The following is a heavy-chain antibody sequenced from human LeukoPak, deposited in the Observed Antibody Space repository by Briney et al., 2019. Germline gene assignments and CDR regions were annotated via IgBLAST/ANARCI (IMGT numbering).Heavy chain of an antibody. J-gene: IGHJ4*02. CDR3: ARGRYGDYYFDY. V-gene: IGHV3-23*01. CDR2: ISGSGDDT. Sequence: GGSLRLSCEASGFTFNSHPMSWVRQAPGKGLEWVSTISGSGDDTSYADSVKGRFTISRDNSKNTLYLQMNSLRAEDTAVYYCARGRYGDYYFDYWGQGTLVTVSS. CDR1: GFTFNSHP. D-gene: IGHD4-17*01.